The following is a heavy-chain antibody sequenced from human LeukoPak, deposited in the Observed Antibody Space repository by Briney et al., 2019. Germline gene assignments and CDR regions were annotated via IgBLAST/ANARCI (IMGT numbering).Heavy chain of an antibody. CDR2: INWNGGSI. D-gene: IGHD6-19*01. CDR1: GFIFDDYG. V-gene: IGHV3-20*04. Sequence: GGSLRLSCVASGFIFDDYGMSWVRQVPGKGLEWVSGINWNGGSIGYADSVKGRFTISGDISKNTLYLQMGSLRPEDMAVYYCARVDSGSACASWGQGILVTVSS. CDR3: ARVDSGSACAS. J-gene: IGHJ1*01.